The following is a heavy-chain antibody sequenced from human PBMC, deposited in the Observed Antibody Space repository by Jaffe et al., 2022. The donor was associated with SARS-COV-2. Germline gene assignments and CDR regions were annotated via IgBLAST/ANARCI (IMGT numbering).Heavy chain of an antibody. CDR1: GFTFSSYG. V-gene: IGHV3-33*01. D-gene: IGHD6-13*01. CDR3: ARDPLGAAAGTNYYGMDV. J-gene: IGHJ6*02. Sequence: QVQLVESGGGVVQPGRSLRLSCAASGFTFSSYGMHWVRQAPGKGLEWVAVIWYDGSNKYYADSVKGRFTISRDNSKNTLYLQMNSLRAEDTAVYYCARDPLGAAAGTNYYGMDVWGQGTTVTVSS. CDR2: IWYDGSNK.